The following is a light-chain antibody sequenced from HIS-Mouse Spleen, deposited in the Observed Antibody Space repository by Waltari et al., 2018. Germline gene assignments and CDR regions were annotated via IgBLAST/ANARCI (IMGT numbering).Light chain of an antibody. J-gene: IGKJ4*01. CDR2: DAS. CDR1: QRVSSY. Sequence: EIVLTQSPATLSLSPVERATLSCRASQRVSSYLAWYQQKSGQAPRLLIYDASNSATGIPARFSGSGSGTDFTLTISSLEPEDFAVYYCQQRSNWLTFGGGTKVEIK. CDR3: QQRSNWLT. V-gene: IGKV3-11*01.